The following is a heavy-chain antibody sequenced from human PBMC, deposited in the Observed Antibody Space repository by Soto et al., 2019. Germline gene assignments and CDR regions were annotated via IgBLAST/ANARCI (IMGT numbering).Heavy chain of an antibody. V-gene: IGHV3-33*01. CDR1: GFMFSSYG. J-gene: IGHJ6*04. D-gene: IGHD2-8*02. CDR3: ARAHYSAYCRSDYFYYGMDV. Sequence: QAQLEEFGGGVVQPGGSLRLSCVTSGFMFSSYGMHWVRQAPGKALAWVAVIWHDGNHKFYGDSVKGRFSISRDNSKNTVDLQMNSLRAEDTAVYYWARAHYSAYCRSDYFYYGMDVWGVGTTVTVSS. CDR2: IWHDGNHK.